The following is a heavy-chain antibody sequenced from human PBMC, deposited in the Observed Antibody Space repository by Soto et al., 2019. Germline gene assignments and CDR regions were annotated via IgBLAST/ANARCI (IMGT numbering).Heavy chain of an antibody. Sequence: PGGSLRLSCAASGFTFSTYAMSWVRQTPGKGLEWVSVISVSGDRAYYADSVRGRFTISRDNSNNTLSLQMNSLRADDTAVYYCAKDSNYGSGSTFNNWGQGILVTVSS. CDR1: GFTFSTYA. J-gene: IGHJ4*02. CDR2: ISVSGDRA. V-gene: IGHV3-23*01. CDR3: AKDSNYGSGSTFNN. D-gene: IGHD3-10*01.